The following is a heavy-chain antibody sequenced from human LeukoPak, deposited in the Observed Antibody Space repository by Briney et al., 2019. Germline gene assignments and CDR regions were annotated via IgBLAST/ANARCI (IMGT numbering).Heavy chain of an antibody. Sequence: GGSLRLSCAASGFTFSSYVMHWVRQAPGKGLEWVAVISIDGNNKYYGDSVKGRFTISRDNSKNTLYLQINSQRPEDTAVYYCAKDQSQWGQGTLVIVSS. V-gene: IGHV3-30*18. CDR2: ISIDGNNK. CDR3: AKDQSQ. CDR1: GFTFSSYV. J-gene: IGHJ4*02.